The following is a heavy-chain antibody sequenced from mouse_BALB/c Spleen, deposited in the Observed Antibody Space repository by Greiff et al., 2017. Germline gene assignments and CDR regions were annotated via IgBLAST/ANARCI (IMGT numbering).Heavy chain of an antibody. CDR2: IRLKSNNYAT. CDR3: TPIYYAMDY. CDR1: GFTFSNYW. V-gene: IGHV6-6*02. Sequence: EVKLQESGGGLVQPGGSMKLSCVASGFTFSNYWMNWVRQSPEKGLEWVAEIRLKSNNYATHYAESVKGRFTISRDDSKSSVYLQMNNLRAEDTGIYYCTPIYYAMDYWGQGTSVTVSS. J-gene: IGHJ4*01.